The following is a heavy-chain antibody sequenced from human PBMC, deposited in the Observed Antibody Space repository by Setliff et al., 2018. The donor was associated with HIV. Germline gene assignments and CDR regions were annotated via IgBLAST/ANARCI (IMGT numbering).Heavy chain of an antibody. CDR2: INQNGREK. CDR1: GFTSGFTFTNYW. Sequence: GGSLRLSCAASGFTSGFTFTNYWMSWVRQAPGKGLEWVANINQNGREKYYADSVKGRFTISRDNAKNSLYLEMNSLRAEETAVYYCARDLRSSHGSPNYFDYWGRGALVTVSS. D-gene: IGHD2-15*01. V-gene: IGHV3-7*01. J-gene: IGHJ4*02. CDR3: ARDLRSSHGSPNYFDY.